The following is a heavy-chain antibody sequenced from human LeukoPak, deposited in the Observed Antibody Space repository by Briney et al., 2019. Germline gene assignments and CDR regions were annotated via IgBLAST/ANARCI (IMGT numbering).Heavy chain of an antibody. J-gene: IGHJ4*02. D-gene: IGHD5-18*01. CDR3: ATGHSYGYDY. CDR1: GLTFSDFW. CDR2: VKGDGRTT. V-gene: IGHV3-74*01. Sequence: GGSLRLSCAASGLTFSDFWMHWVRQPPGKGLVWVALVKGDGRTTIYTDSVKGRFTISRDNAKNTLYLQMNSLRADDSGVYYCATGHSYGYDYWGQGVLVTVSS.